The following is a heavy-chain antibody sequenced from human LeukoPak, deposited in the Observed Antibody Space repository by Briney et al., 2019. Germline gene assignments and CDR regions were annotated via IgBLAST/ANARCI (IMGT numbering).Heavy chain of an antibody. V-gene: IGHV3-7*01. CDR2: IKQDGSEK. CDR1: GFTFSSYW. CDR3: AREGIGELLFWRLRAPRPFDY. J-gene: IGHJ4*02. Sequence: GGSLRLSCAASGFTFSSYWMGWVRQAPGKGLEWVANIKQDGSEKYYVDSVKGRFTISRDNAKNSLYLQMNSLRAEDTAVYYCAREGIGELLFWRLRAPRPFDYWGQGTLVTVSS. D-gene: IGHD3-10*01.